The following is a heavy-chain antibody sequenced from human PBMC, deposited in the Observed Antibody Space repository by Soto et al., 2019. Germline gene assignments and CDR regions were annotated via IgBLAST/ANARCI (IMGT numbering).Heavy chain of an antibody. CDR3: ATPSEYSGYPYDPPFDY. CDR1: GFTVSSYA. D-gene: IGHD5-12*01. J-gene: IGHJ4*01. V-gene: IGHV3-23*01. Sequence: GGSLRLSCAASGFTVSSYAMSWVRQAPGKGLEWVSAISGSGGSTYYADSVKGRFTISRDNSKNTLYLQMNSLRAEDTAVYYCATPSEYSGYPYDPPFDYWGQGTLVTVSS. CDR2: ISGSGGST.